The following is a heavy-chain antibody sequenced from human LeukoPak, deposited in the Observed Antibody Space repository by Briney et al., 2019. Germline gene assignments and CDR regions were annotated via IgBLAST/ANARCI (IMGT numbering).Heavy chain of an antibody. V-gene: IGHV4-61*02. Sequence: SETLSLTCAVSGGSISSGSYYWSWIRQPAGKGLEWIGRIYTSGSTNYNPSLKSRVTISVDTSKNQFSLKLSSVTAADTAVYYCARARPDSGSYLVDIWGQGTMVTVSS. CDR3: ARARPDSGSYLVDI. D-gene: IGHD1-26*01. CDR1: GGSISSGSYY. CDR2: IYTSGST. J-gene: IGHJ3*02.